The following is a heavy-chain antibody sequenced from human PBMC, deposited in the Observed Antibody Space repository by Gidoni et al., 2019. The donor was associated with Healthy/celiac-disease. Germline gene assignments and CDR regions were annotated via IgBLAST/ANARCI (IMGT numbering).Heavy chain of an antibody. V-gene: IGHV3-64D*08. CDR2: ISSNGGST. CDR3: VKDRGLAAGVFDP. Sequence: EVQLVESGGGLVQPGGSLSLPCSASGFTFSSYAMHWVRQAPGKGLEYVSAISSNGGSTYYADSVKGRFTISRDNSKNTLYLQMSSLRAEDTAVYYCVKDRGLAAGVFDPWGQGTLVTVSS. D-gene: IGHD6-13*01. J-gene: IGHJ5*02. CDR1: GFTFSSYA.